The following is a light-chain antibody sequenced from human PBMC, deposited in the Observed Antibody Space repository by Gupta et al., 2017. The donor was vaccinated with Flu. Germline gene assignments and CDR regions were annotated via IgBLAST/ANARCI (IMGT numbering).Light chain of an antibody. V-gene: IGKV1-39*01. CDR1: QSVATS. J-gene: IGKJ1*01. CDR2: CSS. Sequence: GDRITSTCRASQSVATSLNWYQHKPGRAPRLLIYCSSNLQSGVSGAFSGTGSGTDFTLTISSLQPEDFATYYCQQTYSPPWTFGQGTKV. CDR3: QQTYSPPWT.